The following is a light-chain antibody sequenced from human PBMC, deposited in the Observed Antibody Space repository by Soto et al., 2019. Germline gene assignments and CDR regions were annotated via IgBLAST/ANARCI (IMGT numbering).Light chain of an antibody. Sequence: QSALTQPASVSGSPGQSITISCTGTSSDVGSYNLFSWYQQHPGKAPKLMIYEGSKRPSGVSNRSSGYKSGNTASLTISGLQAEDEADYYCCSYAGRSTVVFGGGTKVTVL. CDR1: SSDVGSYNL. CDR2: EGS. CDR3: CSYAGRSTVV. V-gene: IGLV2-23*01. J-gene: IGLJ2*01.